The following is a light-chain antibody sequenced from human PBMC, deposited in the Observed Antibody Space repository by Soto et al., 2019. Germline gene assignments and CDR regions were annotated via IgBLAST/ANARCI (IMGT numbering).Light chain of an antibody. Sequence: QSVLTQPPSVSAAPGQKVTISCSGSSSNIGNNYVSWYQQLPGTAPKLLIYDNNERPSGIPDRFSGSKSGTSATLGITGLQTGDDADYYCGTWDSSLSAGVFGGGTKLTVL. CDR1: SSNIGNNY. J-gene: IGLJ3*02. CDR3: GTWDSSLSAGV. V-gene: IGLV1-51*01. CDR2: DNN.